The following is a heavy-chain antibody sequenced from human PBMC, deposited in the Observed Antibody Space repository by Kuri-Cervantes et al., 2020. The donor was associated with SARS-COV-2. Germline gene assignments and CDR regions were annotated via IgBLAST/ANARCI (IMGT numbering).Heavy chain of an antibody. CDR3: ARDSGGVSDY. Sequence: GESLKISCAASGFTFSSYGMHWVRQAPGKGLEWVAVIWYDGSNKYYADSVKGRFTISRDNSKNTLYLQMNSLRAEDTAVYYCARDSGGVSDYWGQGTLVTGYS. V-gene: IGHV3-33*01. J-gene: IGHJ4*02. CDR2: IWYDGSNK. CDR1: GFTFSSYG. D-gene: IGHD1-14*01.